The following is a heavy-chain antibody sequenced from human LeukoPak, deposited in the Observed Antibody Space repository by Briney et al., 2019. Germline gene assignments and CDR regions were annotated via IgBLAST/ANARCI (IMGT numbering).Heavy chain of an antibody. Sequence: AGSLRLSCAASGFKFDDYGMSWVRQAPGKGLEWVSGISWNGGNTGYADSVKGRFTISRDNAKNSLFLQVNSLRADDTAFYYCAREGIYCVNGVCYLDYWGQGTLVTVSS. V-gene: IGHV3-20*04. D-gene: IGHD2-8*01. J-gene: IGHJ4*02. CDR2: ISWNGGNT. CDR3: AREGIYCVNGVCYLDY. CDR1: GFKFDDYG.